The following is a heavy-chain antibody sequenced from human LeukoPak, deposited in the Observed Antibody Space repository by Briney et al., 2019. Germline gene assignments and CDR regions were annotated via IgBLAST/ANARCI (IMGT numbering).Heavy chain of an antibody. Sequence: PGGSLRLSCAASGFTFSSYEMNWVRQAPGKGLEWVSYISSSGSTIYYADSVKGRFTISRDNSRNLLYLQINSLRAEDTAVYYCAELGITMIGGVGGKGTTVTISP. J-gene: IGHJ6*04. CDR3: AELGITMIGGV. D-gene: IGHD3-10*02. CDR1: GFTFSSYE. CDR2: ISSSGSTI. V-gene: IGHV3-48*03.